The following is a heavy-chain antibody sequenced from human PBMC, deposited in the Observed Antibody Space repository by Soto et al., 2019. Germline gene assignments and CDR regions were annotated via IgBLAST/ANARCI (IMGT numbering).Heavy chain of an antibody. CDR1: GFTFSSYG. CDR2: ISYDGSNK. V-gene: IGHV3-30*03. Sequence: GGSLRLSCAASGFTFSSYGMHWVRQAPGKGLEWVAVISYDGSNKYYADSVKGRFTISRDNSKNTLYLQMNSLRAEDTAVYYCASTPTGYCSGGSCYSKDYWGQGTLVTVSS. CDR3: ASTPTGYCSGGSCYSKDY. J-gene: IGHJ4*02. D-gene: IGHD2-15*01.